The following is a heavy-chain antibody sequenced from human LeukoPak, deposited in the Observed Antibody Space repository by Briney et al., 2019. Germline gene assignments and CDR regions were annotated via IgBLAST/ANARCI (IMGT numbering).Heavy chain of an antibody. CDR3: ARGYCSGGSCYSVENWFDP. CDR2: INPNSGGT. CDR1: GYTLTAYY. D-gene: IGHD2-15*01. V-gene: IGHV1-2*06. J-gene: IGHJ5*02. Sequence: ASVKVSCKASGYTLTAYYIYWVRQAPGQGLEWMGRINPNSGGTDYAQNFQGRVTMTRDTSISTAYMELSRLRSDDTAVYYCARGYCSGGSCYSVENWFDPWGQGTLVTVSS.